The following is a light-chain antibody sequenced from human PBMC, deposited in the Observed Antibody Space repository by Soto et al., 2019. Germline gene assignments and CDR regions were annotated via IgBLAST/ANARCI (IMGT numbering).Light chain of an antibody. CDR1: SSNIGTGYD. CDR3: QSYDNSLSGNYV. CDR2: GSS. V-gene: IGLV1-40*01. J-gene: IGLJ1*01. Sequence: QSVLTQPPSVSGAPGQRVTISCTGSSSNIGTGYDVHWYQQLPGTAPKLLIYGSSNRPSGVPDRFSGSKSATSASLAITGLQAEDEADYYCQSYDNSLSGNYVFGTGTKVT.